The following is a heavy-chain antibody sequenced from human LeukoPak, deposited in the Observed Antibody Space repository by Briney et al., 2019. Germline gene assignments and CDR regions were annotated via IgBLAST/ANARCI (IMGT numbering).Heavy chain of an antibody. CDR1: GGSISSSNYY. Sequence: PSETLSLTCTVSGGSISSSNYYWGWIRQPPGKGPEWIGSGYYSGSTYYNPSLKSRVTISVDTSKNLFSLKLSSVTAADTAVYYCARGAVVVAAISYYFDYWGQGTLVTVSS. CDR3: ARGAVVVAAISYYFDY. V-gene: IGHV4-39*01. D-gene: IGHD2-15*01. CDR2: GYYSGST. J-gene: IGHJ4*02.